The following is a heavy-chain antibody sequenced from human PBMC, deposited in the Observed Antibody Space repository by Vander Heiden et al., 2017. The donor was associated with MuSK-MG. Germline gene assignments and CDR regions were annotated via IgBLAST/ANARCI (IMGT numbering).Heavy chain of an antibody. CDR1: GFPLSTYR. Sequence: DVQPVEAGGALVQPGWSLRLPFAAAGFPLSTYRMHWARQAPGEGVGLALIMDDGGSRTSYADVGKGRITITRDNPKNTLLHQKSRLSDEDTADYCGEGGACSNSVCTTPDWGQGTLVTVSS. J-gene: IGHJ4*02. CDR3: EGGACSNSVCTTPD. V-gene: IGHV3-74*01. D-gene: IGHD2-8*01. CDR2: MDDGGSRT.